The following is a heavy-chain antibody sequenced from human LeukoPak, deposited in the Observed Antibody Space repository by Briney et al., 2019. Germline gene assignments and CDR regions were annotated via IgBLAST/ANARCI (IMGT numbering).Heavy chain of an antibody. D-gene: IGHD3/OR15-3a*01. Sequence: GGSLRLSCAASGFTFSNYRMHWVRQAPGQGLEWVAIISQDGSEKYYADSVRGRFTISRDNSKNTLFLQMNSLRAEDTAVYYCARIKTTGTGDAFDIWGQGTMVTVSS. J-gene: IGHJ3*02. V-gene: IGHV3-30*03. CDR2: ISQDGSEK. CDR1: GFTFSNYR. CDR3: ARIKTTGTGDAFDI.